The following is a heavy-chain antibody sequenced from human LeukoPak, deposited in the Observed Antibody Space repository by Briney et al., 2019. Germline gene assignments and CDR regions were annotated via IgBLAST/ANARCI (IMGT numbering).Heavy chain of an antibody. CDR1: GFTFSNYD. Sequence: GRSLRLSCAASGFTFSNYDIHWVRQAPGKGLEWVAVIWYDGSNKYYADSVKGQFTISRDNSKNTLYLQMNSLRAEDTAVYYCARGLALNYFDYWGQGTLVTVSS. CDR2: IWYDGSNK. V-gene: IGHV3-33*01. CDR3: ARGLALNYFDY. J-gene: IGHJ4*02.